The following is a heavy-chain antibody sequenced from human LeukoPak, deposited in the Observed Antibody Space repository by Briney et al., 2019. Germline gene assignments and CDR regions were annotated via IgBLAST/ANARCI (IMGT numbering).Heavy chain of an antibody. Sequence: SETLSLTCTVSGGSISSYYWSWIRQPPGKGLEWIGYIYYSGSTNYNPSLKSRVTISVDTSKNQFSLKLSSVTAADTAVYYGARGHGYCTNGVCYGLDWFDPWGQGTLVTVSS. CDR2: IYYSGST. J-gene: IGHJ5*02. CDR3: ARGHGYCTNGVCYGLDWFDP. D-gene: IGHD2-8*01. V-gene: IGHV4-59*01. CDR1: GGSISSYY.